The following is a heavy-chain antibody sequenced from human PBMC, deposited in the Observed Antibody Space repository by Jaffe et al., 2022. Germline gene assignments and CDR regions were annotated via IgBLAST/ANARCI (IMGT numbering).Heavy chain of an antibody. V-gene: IGHV4-59*01. D-gene: IGHD5-12*01. CDR3: ARIASGYDYVGYMDV. J-gene: IGHJ6*03. Sequence: QVQLQESGPGLVKPSETLSLTCTVSGGSISSYYWSWIRQPPGKGLEWIGYIYYSGSTNYNPSLKSRVTISVDTSKNQFSLKLSSVTAADTAVYYCARIASGYDYVGYMDVWGKGTTVTVSS. CDR1: GGSISSYY. CDR2: IYYSGST.